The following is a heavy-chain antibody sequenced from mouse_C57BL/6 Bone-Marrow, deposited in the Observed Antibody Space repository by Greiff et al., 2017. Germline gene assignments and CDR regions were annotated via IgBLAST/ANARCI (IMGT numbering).Heavy chain of an antibody. Sequence: QVQLKQPGAELVRPGSSVKLSCKASGYTFTSYWMHWVKQRPIQGLEWIGNIDPSDSETHYNQKFKDKATLTVDKSSSTAYMQLSSLTSEDSAVYYCARFMVTTGYFDYWGQGTTLTVSS. CDR3: ARFMVTTGYFDY. D-gene: IGHD2-2*01. CDR1: GYTFTSYW. V-gene: IGHV1-52*01. CDR2: IDPSDSET. J-gene: IGHJ2*01.